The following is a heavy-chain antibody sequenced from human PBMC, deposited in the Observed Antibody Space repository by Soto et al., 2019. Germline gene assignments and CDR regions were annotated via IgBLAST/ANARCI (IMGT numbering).Heavy chain of an antibody. D-gene: IGHD5-12*01. CDR3: AADQPRRDGYNYAYYYYYYGMDV. Sequence: SVKVSCKASGFTFTSSAVQWVRQARGQRLEWIGWIVVGSGNTNYAQKFQERVTITRDMSTSTAYMELSSLRSEDTAVYYCAADQPRRDGYNYAYYYYYYGMDVWG. V-gene: IGHV1-58*01. CDR1: GFTFTSSA. CDR2: IVVGSGNT. J-gene: IGHJ6*02.